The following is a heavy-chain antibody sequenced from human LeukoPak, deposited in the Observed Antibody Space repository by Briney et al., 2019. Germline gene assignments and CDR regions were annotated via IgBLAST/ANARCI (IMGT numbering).Heavy chain of an antibody. Sequence: GGSLRLSCAASEFTFSSYTVSWVRQAPGRGLEWVSSISGSGGTTYYADSVQGRFTISRDNSKNMLYLQMNSLRAEDTAVYYCAKPRNAVYYGAFDIWGQGTMVTVSS. CDR1: EFTFSSYT. CDR2: ISGSGGTT. D-gene: IGHD3-10*01. V-gene: IGHV3-23*01. J-gene: IGHJ3*02. CDR3: AKPRNAVYYGAFDI.